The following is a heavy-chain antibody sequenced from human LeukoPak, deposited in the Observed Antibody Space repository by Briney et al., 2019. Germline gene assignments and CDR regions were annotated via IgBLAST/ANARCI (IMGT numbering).Heavy chain of an antibody. CDR1: GGSFSGYY. J-gene: IGHJ4*02. D-gene: IGHD2-15*01. CDR3: AREGVVGAYGHFDY. Sequence: PETLSLTCAVYGGSFSGYYWSWIRQPPGKGLEWIGEINHSGSTNYNPSLKSRVTISVDTSKNQFSLKLSFVTAADTAAYYCAREGVVGAYGHFDYWGQGTLVTVSS. V-gene: IGHV4-34*01. CDR2: INHSGST.